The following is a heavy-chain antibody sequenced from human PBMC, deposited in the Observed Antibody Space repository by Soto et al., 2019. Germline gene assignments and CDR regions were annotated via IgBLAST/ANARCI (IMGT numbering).Heavy chain of an antibody. J-gene: IGHJ6*02. CDR3: ARGGLRWFGELSYGMDV. V-gene: IGHV4-31*03. Sequence: SVTLSLTCTVSGSTISSGGYYWSWIRQHPGKGLEWIGYIYYSGSTYYNPSLKSRVTISVDTSKNQFSLKLSSVTAADTAVYYCARGGLRWFGELSYGMDVWSQGTTVTVSS. D-gene: IGHD3-10*01. CDR1: GSTISSGGYY. CDR2: IYYSGST.